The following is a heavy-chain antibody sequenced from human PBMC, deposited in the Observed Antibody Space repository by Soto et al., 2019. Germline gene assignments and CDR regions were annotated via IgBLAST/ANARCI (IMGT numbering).Heavy chain of an antibody. D-gene: IGHD5-18*01. CDR3: ARETLQGGYSNGLYHHYGMDV. CDR1: GDSVSTNSAA. CDR2: TYYRSKWYN. V-gene: IGHV6-1*01. Sequence: PSQTLSLTCAISGDSVSTNSAAWNWIRQSPSRGLEWLGRTYYRSKWYNDYAESVKSRITINPDTSKNQFSLQLNSVTPEDTAVYFCARETLQGGYSNGLYHHYGMDVWGPGTTVTVSS. J-gene: IGHJ6*02.